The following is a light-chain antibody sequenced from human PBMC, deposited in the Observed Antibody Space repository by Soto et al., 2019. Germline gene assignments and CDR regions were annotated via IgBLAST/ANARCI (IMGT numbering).Light chain of an antibody. Sequence: QSVLMQPPSVSAAPGQKVTISCSGGSSNIGNNYVSWYQHLPGTAPKLLIFDSDERPSGIPDRFSGSKSGTSATLGITGLQTGDEADYYCGTWDSSLSVYVFGTGTKVTVL. J-gene: IGLJ1*01. CDR2: DSD. CDR1: SSNIGNNY. CDR3: GTWDSSLSVYV. V-gene: IGLV1-51*01.